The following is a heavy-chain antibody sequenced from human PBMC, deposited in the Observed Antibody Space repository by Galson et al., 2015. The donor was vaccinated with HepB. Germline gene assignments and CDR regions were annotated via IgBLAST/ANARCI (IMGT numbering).Heavy chain of an antibody. J-gene: IGHJ4*02. CDR3: ARDLSRLGELPPLDY. D-gene: IGHD3-16*01. CDR2: IWYDGSNK. V-gene: IGHV3-33*01. Sequence: SLRLSCAASGFTFSSYGMHWVRQAPGKGLEWVAVIWYDGSNKYYADSVKGRFTISRDNSKNTLYLQMNSLRAEDTAVYYCARDLSRLGELPPLDYWGQGTLVTVSS. CDR1: GFTFSSYG.